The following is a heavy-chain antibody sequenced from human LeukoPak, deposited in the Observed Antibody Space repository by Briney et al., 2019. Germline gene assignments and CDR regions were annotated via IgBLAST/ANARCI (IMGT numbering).Heavy chain of an antibody. CDR1: GFTFSSYG. J-gene: IGHJ6*02. V-gene: IGHV3-33*01. Sequence: GGSLRLSCAASGFTFSSYGMHWVRQAPGKGLEWGAVIWYDGSNKYYADSVKGRFTISRDNSKNTLYLQMNSLRAEDTAVYYCASGPRIVGATLRYYYYGMDVWGQGTTVTVSS. CDR3: ASGPRIVGATLRYYYYGMDV. D-gene: IGHD1-26*01. CDR2: IWYDGSNK.